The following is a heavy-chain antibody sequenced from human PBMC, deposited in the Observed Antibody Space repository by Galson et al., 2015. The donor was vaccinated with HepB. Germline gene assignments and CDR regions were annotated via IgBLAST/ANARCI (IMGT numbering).Heavy chain of an antibody. CDR3: ARDGHDYGDYPGWFDP. Sequence: LSLTCAVSGGSISSGGYSWSWIRQPPGEGLEWIGYIYHSGSTYYNPSLKSRVTISVDRSKNQFSLKLSSVTAADTAVYYCARDGHDYGDYPGWFDPWGQGTLVTVSS. J-gene: IGHJ5*02. CDR2: IYHSGST. CDR1: GGSISSGGYS. V-gene: IGHV4-30-2*01. D-gene: IGHD4-17*01.